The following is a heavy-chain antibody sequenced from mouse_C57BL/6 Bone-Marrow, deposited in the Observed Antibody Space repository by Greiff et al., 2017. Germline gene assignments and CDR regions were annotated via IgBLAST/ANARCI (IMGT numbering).Heavy chain of an antibody. Sequence: EVQLQQSGPELVKPGASVKMSCKASGYTFTDYNMHWVKQSHGKSLEWIGYINPNNGGTSYNQKFKGKATLTVNKSSSTAYMELRSLTSEDSAVYYCARIYYDYDWLAYWGQGTLVTVSA. D-gene: IGHD2-4*01. J-gene: IGHJ3*01. V-gene: IGHV1-22*01. CDR2: INPNNGGT. CDR3: ARIYYDYDWLAY. CDR1: GYTFTDYN.